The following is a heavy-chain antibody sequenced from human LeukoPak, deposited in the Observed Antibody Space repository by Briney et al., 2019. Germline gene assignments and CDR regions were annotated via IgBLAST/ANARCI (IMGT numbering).Heavy chain of an antibody. CDR2: IIPIFGTA. CDR3: ARATGYYSGNWFDP. J-gene: IGHJ5*02. D-gene: IGHD3-9*01. V-gene: IGHV1-69*13. CDR1: GGTFSSYA. Sequence: ASVKVSCKASGGTFSSYAISWVRQAPGQGLEWMGGIIPIFGTANYAQKFQGRVTITADESTSTAYMELSSLRSEDTAVYYCARATGYYSGNWFDPWGQGTLVTVSS.